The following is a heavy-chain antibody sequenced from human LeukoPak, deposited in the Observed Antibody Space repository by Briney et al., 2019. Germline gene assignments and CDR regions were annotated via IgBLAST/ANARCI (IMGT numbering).Heavy chain of an antibody. CDR3: ARDIWARTYYYDSSGDY. CDR2: IIPIFGTA. V-gene: IGHV1-69*05. J-gene: IGHJ4*02. Sequence: ASVKVSCKASGGTFSSYAISWVRQAPGQGLEWMGGIIPIFGTANYAQKFQGRVTITTDESTCTAYMELSSLRSEDTAVYYCARDIWARTYYYDSSGDYWGQGTLVTVSS. D-gene: IGHD3-22*01. CDR1: GGTFSSYA.